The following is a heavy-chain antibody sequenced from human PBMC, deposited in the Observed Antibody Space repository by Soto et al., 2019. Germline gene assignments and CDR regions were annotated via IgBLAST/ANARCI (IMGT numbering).Heavy chain of an antibody. Sequence: PSETLSLTCTVSGGSISSSSYSWSWIRQPPGKGLEWIGYIYHSGSTYYNPSLKSRVTISVDRSKNQFSLKLSSVTAADTAVYYCARGLPLEYLAGVEKELSLSMDVWGQGTTVTVSS. CDR2: IYHSGST. CDR3: ARGLPLEYLAGVEKELSLSMDV. CDR1: GGSISSSSYS. J-gene: IGHJ6*02. V-gene: IGHV4-30-2*01. D-gene: IGHD3-16*02.